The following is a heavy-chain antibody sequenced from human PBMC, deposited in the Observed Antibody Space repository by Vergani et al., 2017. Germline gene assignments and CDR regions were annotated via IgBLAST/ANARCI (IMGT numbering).Heavy chain of an antibody. Sequence: QVQLQQWGAGLLKPSETLSLTCAVYGGSFSGYYWSWIRQPPGKGLEWIGYIYYSGSTNYNPSLKSRVTISVDTSKNQFSLKLSSVTAADTAVSYCARGPKVGTGMYNWFDPWGQGTLVTVSS. CDR1: GGSFSGYY. D-gene: IGHD2-21*02. CDR3: ARGPKVGTGMYNWFDP. V-gene: IGHV4-34*11. J-gene: IGHJ5*02. CDR2: IYYSGST.